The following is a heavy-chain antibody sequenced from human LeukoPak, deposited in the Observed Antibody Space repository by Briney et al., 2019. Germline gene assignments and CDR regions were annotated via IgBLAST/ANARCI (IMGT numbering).Heavy chain of an antibody. D-gene: IGHD6-13*01. V-gene: IGHV3-48*03. CDR3: ARDRPGYTSSWYSPFDY. Sequence: GGSLRLSCTASEFTFSSDEMNWVRQAPGKWLEWVAYISTTGTTIYYADSVKGRFTISRDNAKNSLYLQMNRLRADDTAVYYCARDRPGYTSSWYSPFDYWGQGTLVTVSS. J-gene: IGHJ4*02. CDR2: ISTTGTTI. CDR1: EFTFSSDE.